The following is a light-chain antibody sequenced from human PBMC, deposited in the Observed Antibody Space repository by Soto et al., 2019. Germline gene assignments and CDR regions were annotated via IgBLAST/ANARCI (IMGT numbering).Light chain of an antibody. CDR3: HSYSSISTRL. Sequence: QSVLTQPASVSGSPGQSITISCTGTNSDVGGYGYVSWFQQHPGKAPKLMIYEVSNRPSGVSNRFAGSKSGNTATLTISGLQAEDEADYYCHSYSSISTRLFGGGTKLTVL. J-gene: IGLJ2*01. V-gene: IGLV2-14*01. CDR2: EVS. CDR1: NSDVGGYGY.